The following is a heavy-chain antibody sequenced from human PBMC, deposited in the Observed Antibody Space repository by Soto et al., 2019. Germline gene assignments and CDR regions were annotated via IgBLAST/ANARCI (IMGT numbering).Heavy chain of an antibody. D-gene: IGHD1-1*01. CDR3: ARPWNDEWFEP. Sequence: QVQLVESGGGVVQPGRSLRLSCAASGFVFDTYGMHWVRQAPGKGLEWVADIWYDGSNRNYADSVKGRFTISRDNSKNTLYLQMTSLRAEDTAVYFCARPWNDEWFEPWGQGTLVIVSS. CDR1: GFVFDTYG. V-gene: IGHV3-33*01. CDR2: IWYDGSNR. J-gene: IGHJ5*02.